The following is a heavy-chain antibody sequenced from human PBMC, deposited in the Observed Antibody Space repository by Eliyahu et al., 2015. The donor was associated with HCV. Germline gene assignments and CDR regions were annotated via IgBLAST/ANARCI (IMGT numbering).Heavy chain of an antibody. D-gene: IGHD2-15*01. CDR3: ARLRGYCSGGSCLPEFDY. CDR2: XSSRGSVI. J-gene: IGHJ4*02. V-gene: IGHV3-11*01. CDR1: EFTFSDYX. Sequence: QVQLVESGGXLVKPGESLXLSCAASEFTFSDYXXSWIRQXPGXGLEWISYXSSRGSVIYYADSVKGRFTISRDNANNSLYLQMNSLRAEDTAVYYCARLRGYCSGGSCLPEFDYWGQGTLVTVSS.